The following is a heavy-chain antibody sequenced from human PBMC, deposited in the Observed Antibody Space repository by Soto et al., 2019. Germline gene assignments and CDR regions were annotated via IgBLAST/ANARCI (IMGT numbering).Heavy chain of an antibody. D-gene: IGHD3-3*01. CDR2: IYYSGST. CDR1: GGSISSYY. CDR3: ARLTIFGVAERKDV. Sequence: PSETLSLTCTVSGGSISSYYWSWIRQPPGKGLEWIGYIYYSGSTNYNPSLKSRVTISVDTSKNQFSLKLSSVTAADTAVYYCARLTIFGVAERKDVWGKGTTVTVSS. V-gene: IGHV4-59*08. J-gene: IGHJ6*04.